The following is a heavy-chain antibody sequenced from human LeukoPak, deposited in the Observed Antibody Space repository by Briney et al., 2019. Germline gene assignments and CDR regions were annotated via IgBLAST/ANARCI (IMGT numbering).Heavy chain of an antibody. V-gene: IGHV3-33*01. CDR2: LWYDGSNK. CDR1: GFTFSSDG. CDR3: ARLKELGELDY. J-gene: IGHJ4*02. Sequence: GRSLRVSCAAFGFTFSSDGMHWVRQSPGKGLEWVSSLWYDGSNKNHADSVNDRFTISRDDSKSTLYLQINSLRSQDTAVYYCARLKELGELDYWGQGTLVTVYS. D-gene: IGHD7-27*01.